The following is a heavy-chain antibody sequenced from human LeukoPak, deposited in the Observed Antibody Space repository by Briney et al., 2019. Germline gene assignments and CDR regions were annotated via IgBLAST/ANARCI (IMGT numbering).Heavy chain of an antibody. V-gene: IGHV3-74*01. CDR3: ARDPSYYDILTGYLPDY. CDR2: INRDGRST. J-gene: IGHJ4*02. Sequence: GGSLRLSCAASGFTLRSYWMHWVRQAPGKGLVWGSRINRDGRSTSYADSVKSRFTSSNDNDKNTLYLQMNSLRDEDTAVYYCARDPSYYDILTGYLPDYWGQGPLVTVSS. CDR1: GFTLRSYW. D-gene: IGHD3-9*01.